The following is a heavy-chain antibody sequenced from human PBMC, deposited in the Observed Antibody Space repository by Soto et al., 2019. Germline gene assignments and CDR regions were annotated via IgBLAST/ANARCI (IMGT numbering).Heavy chain of an antibody. CDR2: ISADGHT. CDR3: ARDPGGSFDY. V-gene: IGHV3-23*01. J-gene: IGHJ4*02. CDR1: EFTFSTYA. Sequence: EVQLLESGGGLVQPGGSLRLSCAASEFTFSTYAMSLVRQAPGKGLEWVSTISADGHTHYADPVKGRFTISRDNPKNTLYLQMNSLRGEDTAVYYCARDPGGSFDYWGRGTPVTVSS. D-gene: IGHD1-26*01.